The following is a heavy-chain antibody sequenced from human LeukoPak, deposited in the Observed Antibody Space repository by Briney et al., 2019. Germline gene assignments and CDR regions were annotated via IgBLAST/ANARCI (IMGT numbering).Heavy chain of an antibody. D-gene: IGHD6-19*01. V-gene: IGHV4-30-2*01. CDR3: AREGAVAGTRWFDP. J-gene: IGHJ5*02. CDR2: IYHSGST. CDR1: GGSISSGGYS. Sequence: SETLSLTCAVSGGSISSGGYSWSWIRQPPGKGLEWIGYIYHSGSTYYNPSLKSRVTISVDRSKNQFSLKLSSVTAADTAVYYCAREGAVAGTRWFDPWGQGTLVTVSS.